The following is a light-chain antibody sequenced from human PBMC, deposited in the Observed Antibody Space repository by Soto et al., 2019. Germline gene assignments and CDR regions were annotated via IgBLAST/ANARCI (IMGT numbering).Light chain of an antibody. CDR2: DAS. V-gene: IGKV1-5*01. CDR3: LQDYNYPWT. CDR1: QSISSW. J-gene: IGKJ1*01. Sequence: EIQMTQSPSTLSASVGDRVTITCRASQSISSWLAWYQQKPGKAPKVLIYDASSLESGVPSRFSGSGSGTDFTLTISNLQPEDFATYYCLQDYNYPWTFGQGTKVDIK.